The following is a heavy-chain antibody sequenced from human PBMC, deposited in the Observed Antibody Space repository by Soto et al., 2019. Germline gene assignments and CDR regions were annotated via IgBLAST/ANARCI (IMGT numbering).Heavy chain of an antibody. V-gene: IGHV3-7*01. J-gene: IGHJ4*02. Sequence: SLRLSCAASGFTFSSYWMSWVRQAPGKGLEWVANIKQDGSEKYYVDSVKGRFTISRDNAKNSLYLQMNSPRAEDTAVYYCARGGDIVVVVAATRWVYWGQGTLVTVSS. D-gene: IGHD2-15*01. CDR1: GFTFSSYW. CDR2: IKQDGSEK. CDR3: ARGGDIVVVVAATRWVY.